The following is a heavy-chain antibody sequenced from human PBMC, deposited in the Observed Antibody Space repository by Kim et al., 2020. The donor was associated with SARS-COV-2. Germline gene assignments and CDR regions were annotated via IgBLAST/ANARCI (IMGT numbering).Heavy chain of an antibody. CDR2: ISADGRSA. CDR3: VRGVSAYYGLDY. CDR1: GFSFSSYW. V-gene: IGHV3-74*01. J-gene: IGHJ4*02. Sequence: GGSLRLSCAASGFSFSSYWMHWVRQAPGKGLVWVSRISADGRSADYADSVKGRFSISRDNAENTLYLQVNSLRAEDTAVYYCVRGVSAYYGLDYCGQGALVTVSS. D-gene: IGHD1-26*01.